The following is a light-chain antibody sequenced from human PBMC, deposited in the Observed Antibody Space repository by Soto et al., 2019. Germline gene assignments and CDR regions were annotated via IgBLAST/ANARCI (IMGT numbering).Light chain of an antibody. Sequence: VFTHSPGPLSLSPGKSSSLSCRASESVSSNLAWYQQKPGQAPRLLIYGASTRATGIPARFSGSGSGTEFTLTISSLQSEDFAVYYCQQYNTWPRTFGQGTKVDIK. J-gene: IGKJ1*01. CDR1: ESVSSN. CDR2: GAS. V-gene: IGKV3-15*01. CDR3: QQYNTWPRT.